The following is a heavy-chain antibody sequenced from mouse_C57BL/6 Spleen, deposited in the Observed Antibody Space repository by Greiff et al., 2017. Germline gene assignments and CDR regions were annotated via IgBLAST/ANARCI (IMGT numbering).Heavy chain of an antibody. CDR3: ATETTVVSSNAMDY. V-gene: IGHV1-82*01. D-gene: IGHD1-1*01. J-gene: IGHJ4*01. CDR2: IYPGDGDT. CDR1: GYAFSSSW. Sequence: VKLQQSGPELVKPGASVKISCKASGYAFSSSWMNWVKQRPGKGLEWIGRIYPGDGDTNYNGKFKGKATLTADKSSSTAYLQLSSLTSEDSAVYFCATETTVVSSNAMDYWGQGTSVTVSS.